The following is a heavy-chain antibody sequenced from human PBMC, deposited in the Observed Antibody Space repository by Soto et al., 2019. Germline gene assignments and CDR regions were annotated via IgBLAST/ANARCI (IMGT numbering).Heavy chain of an antibody. Sequence: QVQLQESGPGLVRPSETLSLTCTVSGASLTSGSYYWSWVRQPPGKGLEWIAYIYRSGSTNYNPPLTSRATISVATSKNQFSLRLTSVTPADTAMYYCARWKYSYADLPGDWFDSWGQGTLVTVSS. J-gene: IGHJ5*01. CDR3: ARWKYSYADLPGDWFDS. D-gene: IGHD3-16*01. CDR2: IYRSGST. CDR1: GASLTSGSYY. V-gene: IGHV4-61*01.